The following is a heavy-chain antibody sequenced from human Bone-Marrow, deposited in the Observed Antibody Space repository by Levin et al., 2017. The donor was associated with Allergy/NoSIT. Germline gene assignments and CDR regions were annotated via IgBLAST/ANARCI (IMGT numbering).Heavy chain of an antibody. CDR1: GFTFSSYS. J-gene: IGHJ3*02. V-gene: IGHV3-48*02. D-gene: IGHD5-18*01. CDR3: ARDQDTAMVTGGAFDI. CDR2: ISSSSSTI. Sequence: GESLKISCAASGFTFSSYSMNWVRQAPGKGLEWVSYISSSSSTIYYADSVKGRFTISRDNAKNSLYLQMNSLRDEDTAVYYCARDQDTAMVTGGAFDIWGQGTMVTVSS.